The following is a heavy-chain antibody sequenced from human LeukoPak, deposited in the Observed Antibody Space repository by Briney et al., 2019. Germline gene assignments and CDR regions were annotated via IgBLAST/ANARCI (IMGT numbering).Heavy chain of an antibody. CDR3: ASHIVVVPAAMRAFDI. V-gene: IGHV4-59*01. CDR1: GGSISSYY. Sequence: SETLSLTCTVSGGSISSYYWSWIRQPPGKGLEWIGYIYYSGSTNYNPSLKSRVTISVDTSKNQFSLKLSSVTAADTAVYYCASHIVVVPAAMRAFDIWGQGTLVTVSS. CDR2: IYYSGST. J-gene: IGHJ4*02. D-gene: IGHD2-2*01.